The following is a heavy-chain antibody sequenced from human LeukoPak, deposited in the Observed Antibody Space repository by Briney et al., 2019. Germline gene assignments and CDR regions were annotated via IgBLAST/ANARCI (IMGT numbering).Heavy chain of an antibody. CDR3: ARRNTAMVAGLED. J-gene: IGHJ4*02. CDR2: MNPNSGNT. CDR1: GYTFTTYD. Sequence: ASVKVSCKASGYTFTTYDINWVRQATGQGLEWMGWMNPNSGNTGYAQKFQGRVTMTRNTSISTAFMELSGLRSEDTAVYFCARRNTAMVAGLEDWGQGSLVTVSS. V-gene: IGHV1-8*01. D-gene: IGHD5-18*01.